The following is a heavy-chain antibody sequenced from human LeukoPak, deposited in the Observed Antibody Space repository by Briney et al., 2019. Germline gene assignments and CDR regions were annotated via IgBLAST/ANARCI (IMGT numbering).Heavy chain of an antibody. CDR1: GGSISNGYW. V-gene: IGHV4-4*02. CDR3: ARSTERRGFDY. Sequence: SETLSLTCAVSGGSISNGYWWSWVRQPPVKGLEWIGYIYHSGSTYYNPSLKSRVTISVDRSKNQFSLKLSSVTAADTAVYYCARSTERRGFDYWGQGTLVTVSS. CDR2: IYHSGST. D-gene: IGHD5/OR15-5a*01. J-gene: IGHJ4*02.